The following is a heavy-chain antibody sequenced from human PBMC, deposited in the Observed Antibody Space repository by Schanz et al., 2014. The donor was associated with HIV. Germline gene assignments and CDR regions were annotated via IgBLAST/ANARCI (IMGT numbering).Heavy chain of an antibody. CDR3: ARVGRAAAGFIYYYGMDV. D-gene: IGHD6-13*01. CDR1: GASISSYY. V-gene: IGHV4-59*01. CDR2: MYYSGSS. J-gene: IGHJ6*02. Sequence: QVQLQESGPGLVKPSETLSLTCTVSGASISSYYWSWIRQPPGKGLEWIGYMYYSGSSKNNPSLESRVTISVDASKNQVSLKLSSVTAADTAVYYCARVGRAAAGFIYYYGMDVWGQGTTVTVSS.